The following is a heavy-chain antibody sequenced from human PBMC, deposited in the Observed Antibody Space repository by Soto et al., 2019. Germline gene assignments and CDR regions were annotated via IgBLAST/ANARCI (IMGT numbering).Heavy chain of an antibody. CDR1: GFSLSTSGVG. Sequence: QITLKESGPTLVKPTQTLTLTCTFSGFSLSTSGVGGGWIRQPPVKALEWLALIYWDDDKRYSPSLQSRLTVTKDASKNQVVLTLPNMDPVDTATYYCAHRRVARANWFDPWGQGILVTVSS. V-gene: IGHV2-5*02. J-gene: IGHJ5*02. CDR3: AHRRVARANWFDP. D-gene: IGHD3-10*01. CDR2: IYWDDDK.